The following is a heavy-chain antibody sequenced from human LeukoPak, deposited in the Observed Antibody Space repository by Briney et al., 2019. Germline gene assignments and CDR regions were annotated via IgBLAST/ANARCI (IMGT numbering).Heavy chain of an antibody. CDR1: GFTFSNAW. CDR2: IKSKTDGGTT. D-gene: IGHD2-2*01. V-gene: IGHV3-15*07. Sequence: GGSLRLSCAASGFTFSNAWMNWVRQAPGKGLEWVGRIKSKTDGGTTDYAAPVKGRFTISRDDSKNTLYLQMNSLKTEDTAVYYCTTGLGYCSSTSCYVIDYWGQGTLVTVSS. J-gene: IGHJ4*02. CDR3: TTGLGYCSSTSCYVIDY.